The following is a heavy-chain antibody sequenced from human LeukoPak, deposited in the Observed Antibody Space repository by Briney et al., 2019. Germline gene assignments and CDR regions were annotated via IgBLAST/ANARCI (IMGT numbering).Heavy chain of an antibody. CDR2: ISAYNGNT. Sequence: ASVKVSCKASGYTFTSYGISWVRQAPGQGLEWMGWISAYNGNTNYAQKLQGRVTMTTDTSTSTVYMELSSLRSEDTAVYFCAGIPVFGVVLHQEPVWGKGTTVTVSS. CDR3: AGIPVFGVVLHQEPV. J-gene: IGHJ6*04. CDR1: GYTFTSYG. D-gene: IGHD3-3*01. V-gene: IGHV1-18*01.